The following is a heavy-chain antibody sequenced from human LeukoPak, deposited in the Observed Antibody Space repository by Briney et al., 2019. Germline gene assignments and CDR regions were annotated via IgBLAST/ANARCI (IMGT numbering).Heavy chain of an antibody. Sequence: GGSLRLSCAASGFTFSDYCMNWVRQAPGKGLEWVSSISSSSSYIYYADSVKGRFTISRDNAKNSLYLQMNSLRAEDTAVYYCARVPVAGRLGPSDSSGYGMDVWGQGTTVTVSS. J-gene: IGHJ6*02. CDR3: ARVPVAGRLGPSDSSGYGMDV. V-gene: IGHV3-21*01. CDR1: GFTFSDYC. D-gene: IGHD3-22*01. CDR2: ISSSSSYI.